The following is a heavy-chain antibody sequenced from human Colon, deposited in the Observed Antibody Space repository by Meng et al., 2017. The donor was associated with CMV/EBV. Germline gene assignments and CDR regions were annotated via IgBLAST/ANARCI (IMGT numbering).Heavy chain of an antibody. CDR1: GLTLRSYA. CDR2: LSGAGSAT. CDR3: AKHPFATGLVVYFDF. V-gene: IGHV3-23*01. J-gene: IGHJ4*02. D-gene: IGHD3-16*01. Sequence: GESLKISCVASGLTLRSYAMSWVRQAPGKGLEWVSTLSGAGSATYYADSVKGRFTISRDNSRSTVYLQMNNVRDEDTAAYYCAKHPFATGLVVYFDFWGQGALVTVSS.